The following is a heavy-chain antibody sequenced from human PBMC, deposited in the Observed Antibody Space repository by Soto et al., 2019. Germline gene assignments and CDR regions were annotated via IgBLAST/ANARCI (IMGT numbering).Heavy chain of an antibody. D-gene: IGHD3-3*01. V-gene: IGHV4-34*01. J-gene: IGHJ2*01. Sequence: KGLEWIGEINHSGSTNYNPSLKSRVTISVDTSKNQFSLKLSSVTAEDTAVYYCARDFFFFQAEDGIRDTVPVSAFLLNRSSDL. CDR2: INHSGST. CDR3: ARDFFFFQAEDGIRDTVPVSAFLLNRSSDL.